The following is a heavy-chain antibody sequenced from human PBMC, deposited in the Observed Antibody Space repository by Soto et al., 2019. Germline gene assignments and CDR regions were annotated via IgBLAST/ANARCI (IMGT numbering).Heavy chain of an antibody. CDR3: AKGRGSGWAWYFDN. V-gene: IGHV3-23*01. D-gene: IGHD6-19*01. J-gene: IGHJ4*02. CDR2: ISDTGAST. CDR1: GFTFKESA. Sequence: EARLLEAGGGLKQPGGSLRLSCEASGFTFKESAMNWVRQAPGKGLEWVASISDTGASTWYAESVRGRLSISRDNSKNTLYLQMNSLRGEDTAVYYCAKGRGSGWAWYFDNCGQGTLVTVSS.